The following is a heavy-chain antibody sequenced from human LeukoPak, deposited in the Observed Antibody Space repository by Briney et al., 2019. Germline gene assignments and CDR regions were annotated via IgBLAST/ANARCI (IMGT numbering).Heavy chain of an antibody. J-gene: IGHJ4*02. Sequence: GGSLRLSCAASGFTFSSYSMNWVRQAPGKGLEWVSYISSSSTIYYADSVKGRFTISRDNAKNSLYLQMNSLRAEDTAVYYCARGVSSSWYDYWGQGTLVTVSS. CDR2: ISSSSTI. CDR1: GFTFSSYS. D-gene: IGHD6-13*01. CDR3: ARGVSSSWYDY. V-gene: IGHV3-48*01.